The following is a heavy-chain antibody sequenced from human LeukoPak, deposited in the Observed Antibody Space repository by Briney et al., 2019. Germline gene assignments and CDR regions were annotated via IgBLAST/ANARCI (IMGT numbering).Heavy chain of an antibody. CDR1: VYTFTSYD. D-gene: IGHD2-2*01. J-gene: IGHJ6*03. V-gene: IGHV1-8*01. Sequence: ASVKVSCKASVYTFTSYDINWVRQATGQGLEWMGWMNPNSGNTGFAQKFQGRVTMTRNNSISTAYMELSSLRSEDTAVYYCARGPTQVVVLGYYYMDVWGKGTTVTVSS. CDR2: MNPNSGNT. CDR3: ARGPTQVVVLGYYYMDV.